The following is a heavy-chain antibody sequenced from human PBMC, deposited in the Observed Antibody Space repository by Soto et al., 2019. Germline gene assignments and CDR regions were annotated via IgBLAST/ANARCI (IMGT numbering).Heavy chain of an antibody. Sequence: SETLSLTCAVSSGSISSSNWWSWVRQPPGKGLEWIGEIYHSGSTNYNPSLKSRVTISVDKSKNQFSLKLSSVTAADTAVYYCARGQRVRGVIMATNYYYYMDVWGKGTTVTVSS. J-gene: IGHJ6*03. CDR3: ARGQRVRGVIMATNYYYYMDV. V-gene: IGHV4-4*02. CDR2: IYHSGST. CDR1: SGSISSSNW. D-gene: IGHD3-10*01.